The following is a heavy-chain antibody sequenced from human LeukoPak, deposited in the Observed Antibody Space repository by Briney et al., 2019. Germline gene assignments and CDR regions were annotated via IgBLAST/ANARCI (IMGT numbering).Heavy chain of an antibody. CDR2: MNPKSGNT. D-gene: IGHD2-15*01. J-gene: IGHJ5*02. CDR3: ARDQDIVVVVAALRQREMGGFDP. Sequence: ASVKVSCKASGYTFTNYNINWVRQATGQGPEWMGWMNPKSGNTGYAQKFQGRVTMTRNTSISTAYMELSSLRSDDTAVYYCARDQDIVVVVAALRQREMGGFDPWGQGTLVTVSS. CDR1: GYTFTNYN. V-gene: IGHV1-8*01.